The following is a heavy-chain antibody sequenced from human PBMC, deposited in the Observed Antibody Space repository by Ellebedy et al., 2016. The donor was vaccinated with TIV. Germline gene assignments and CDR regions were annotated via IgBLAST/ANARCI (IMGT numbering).Heavy chain of an antibody. Sequence: GESLKISCAASGFTFSDFWMSWVRQAPGRGLEWVANIQQEGSETYYVDSVKGRFTISRDNSKNSLFLQVNSLRAEDTAVYYCARDRRLSAAGFFDYWGRGTLVTVSS. D-gene: IGHD6-13*01. CDR1: GFTFSDFW. V-gene: IGHV3-7*01. J-gene: IGHJ4*02. CDR3: ARDRRLSAAGFFDY. CDR2: IQQEGSET.